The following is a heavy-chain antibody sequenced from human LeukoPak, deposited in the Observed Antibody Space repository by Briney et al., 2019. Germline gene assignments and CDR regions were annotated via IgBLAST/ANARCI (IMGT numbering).Heavy chain of an antibody. Sequence: SETLSLTRAVYGGSFSGYYWSWIRQPPGKGLEWIGEINHSGSTNYNPSLKSRVTISVDTSKNQFSLKLSSVTAADTAVYYCARGSAAAGTRRWYFDYWGQGTLVTVSS. J-gene: IGHJ4*02. CDR1: GGSFSGYY. CDR3: ARGSAAAGTRRWYFDY. V-gene: IGHV4-34*01. CDR2: INHSGST. D-gene: IGHD6-13*01.